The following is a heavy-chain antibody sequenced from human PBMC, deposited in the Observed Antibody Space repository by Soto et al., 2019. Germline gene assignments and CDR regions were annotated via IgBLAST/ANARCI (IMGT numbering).Heavy chain of an antibody. D-gene: IGHD3-10*01. Sequence: QVQLQESGPGLVKPSETLSLTCTVSGGSISSYYWSWIWQPTGKGLEWIGRIYTSGSTNYNPSLKCRVTRSVDTSKNQFSLKLSSVTAADTAVYYCARGLGRYGSSVYFDYWGQGTLVTVSS. J-gene: IGHJ4*02. CDR3: ARGLGRYGSSVYFDY. CDR2: IYTSGST. CDR1: GGSISSYY. V-gene: IGHV4-4*07.